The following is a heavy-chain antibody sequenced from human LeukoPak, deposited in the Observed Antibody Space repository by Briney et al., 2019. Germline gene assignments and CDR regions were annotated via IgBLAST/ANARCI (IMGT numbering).Heavy chain of an antibody. D-gene: IGHD3-22*01. CDR2: IIPIFGTA. Sequence: SVKVSCKASGGTFSSYAISWVRQAPGQGLEWMGRIIPIFGTANYAQKFQGRVTITTDESTSTAYMELCSLRSEDTAVYYCATLDYYDTKNDYWGQGTLVTVSS. J-gene: IGHJ4*02. CDR1: GGTFSSYA. CDR3: ATLDYYDTKNDY. V-gene: IGHV1-69*05.